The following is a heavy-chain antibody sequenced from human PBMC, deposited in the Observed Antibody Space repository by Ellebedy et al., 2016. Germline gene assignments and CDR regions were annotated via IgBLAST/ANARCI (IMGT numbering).Heavy chain of an antibody. Sequence: GGSLRLXCKGSGYSFTSYWFGWVRQMPGKGLEWMGIIYPGDSDTRYSPSFQGQVTISADKSISTAYLQWSSLKASDTAIYYCARLTIFGVVIFEYWGQGTLVTVSS. CDR3: ARLTIFGVVIFEY. J-gene: IGHJ4*02. D-gene: IGHD3-3*01. CDR2: IYPGDSDT. V-gene: IGHV5-51*01. CDR1: GYSFTSYW.